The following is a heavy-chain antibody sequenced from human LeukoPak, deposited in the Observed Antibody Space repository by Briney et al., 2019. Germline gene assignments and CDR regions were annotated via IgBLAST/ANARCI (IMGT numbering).Heavy chain of an antibody. CDR2: IKQDGSEE. CDR3: ARGNCSGGSCLNYYYYYYMDV. CDR1: GFTFSSYW. D-gene: IGHD2-15*01. V-gene: IGHV3-7*01. J-gene: IGHJ6*03. Sequence: GGSLRLSCAASGFTFSSYWMSWVRQAPGKGLEWVANIKQDGSEEYYVDSVKGRFTISRDNAKNSLYLQMNSLRAEDTAVYYCARGNCSGGSCLNYYYYYYMDVWGKGTTVTVSS.